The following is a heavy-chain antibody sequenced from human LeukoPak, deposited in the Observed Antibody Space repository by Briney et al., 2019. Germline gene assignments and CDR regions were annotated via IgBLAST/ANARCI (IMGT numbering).Heavy chain of an antibody. CDR3: VRATEGGAMDV. CDR1: GFTFSSYG. CDR2: ISYDGSKK. Sequence: GRSLRLSCAASGFTFSSYGMHWVRQAPGKGLEWVAIISYDGSKKYYGDSVKGRFTISRDNAKKSLYLRLNSLRPEDTAIYYCVRATEGGAMDVWGQGTTVTVSS. J-gene: IGHJ6*02. D-gene: IGHD2-21*02. V-gene: IGHV3-33*05.